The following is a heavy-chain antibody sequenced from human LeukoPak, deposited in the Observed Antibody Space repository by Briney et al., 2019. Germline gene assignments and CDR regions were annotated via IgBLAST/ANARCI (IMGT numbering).Heavy chain of an antibody. D-gene: IGHD2-21*02. CDR3: ARGAVLLGPYYYYYYMDV. V-gene: IGHV4-59*12. CDR1: GGSISSYY. J-gene: IGHJ6*03. Sequence: SETLSLTCTVSGGSISSYYWSWIRQPPGKGLEWIGYIYYSGSTNYNPSLKSRVTISVDTSKNQFSLKLSSLTAADTAVYYCARGAVLLGPYYYYYYMDVWGKGTTVTISS. CDR2: IYYSGST.